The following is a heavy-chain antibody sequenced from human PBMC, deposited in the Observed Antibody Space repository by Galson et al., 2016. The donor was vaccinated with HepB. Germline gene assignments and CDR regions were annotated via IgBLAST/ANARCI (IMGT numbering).Heavy chain of an antibody. Sequence: LSLTCTVSGGSISSGRCCWGWIRQPPGEGLEWITTISYNWNTFYNPSLKGRGTISAVTSKNQFSLKLTSVTAADTAVYFCARLGGNSGTVDSWGQGTLVTVSS. D-gene: IGHD4-23*01. CDR3: ARLGGNSGTVDS. V-gene: IGHV4-39*01. CDR2: ISYNWNT. CDR1: GGSISSGRCC. J-gene: IGHJ4*02.